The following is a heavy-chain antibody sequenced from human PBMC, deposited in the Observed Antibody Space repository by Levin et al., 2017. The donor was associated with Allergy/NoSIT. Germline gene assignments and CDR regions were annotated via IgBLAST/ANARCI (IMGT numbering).Heavy chain of an antibody. CDR1: GGTVSTYS. J-gene: IGHJ4*02. D-gene: IGHD5-12*01. V-gene: IGHV1-69*13. CDR3: ARDCGYSGYNGGNYFDY. Sequence: SVKVSCKTSGGTVSTYSFNWVRQAPGQGLEWMGGIIPIFGTPKYAQKFQGRVTITADESTSTVYMELSSLRSEDTAMYYCARDCGYSGYNGGNYFDYWGQGTLVTVSS. CDR2: IIPIFGTP.